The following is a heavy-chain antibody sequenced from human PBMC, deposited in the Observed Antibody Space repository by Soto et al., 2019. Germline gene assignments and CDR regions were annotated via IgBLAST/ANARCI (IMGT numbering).Heavy chain of an antibody. V-gene: IGHV1-46*03. J-gene: IGHJ6*03. Sequence: ASVKVSCKASGYTFTSYYMHWVRQAPGQGLEWMGIINPSGGSTSYAQKFQGRVTMTRDTSTSTVYMELSSLRSEDTAVYYCARDYSYGSGSALYYYYYMDVWGKGTTVTVSS. CDR1: GYTFTSYY. CDR2: INPSGGST. CDR3: ARDYSYGSGSALYYYYYMDV. D-gene: IGHD3-10*01.